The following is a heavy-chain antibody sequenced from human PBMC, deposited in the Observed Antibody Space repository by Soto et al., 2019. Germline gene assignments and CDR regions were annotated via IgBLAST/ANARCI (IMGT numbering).Heavy chain of an antibody. CDR2: IKQDGSEK. D-gene: IGHD3-22*01. V-gene: IGHV3-7*05. CDR3: ARDRGSSWYFGDSSGYYFGYFDY. Sequence: EVQLVESGGGLVQPGGSLRLSCAASGFTFSSYWMSWVRQAPGKGLEWVANIKQDGSEKYYVDSVKGRFTISRDNAKNSLYLQMNSLRAEDTAVYYCARDRGSSWYFGDSSGYYFGYFDYWGQGTLVTVSS. CDR1: GFTFSSYW. J-gene: IGHJ4*02.